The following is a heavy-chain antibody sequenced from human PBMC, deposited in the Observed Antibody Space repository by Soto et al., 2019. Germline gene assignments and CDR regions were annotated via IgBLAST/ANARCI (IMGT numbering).Heavy chain of an antibody. J-gene: IGHJ6*02. V-gene: IGHV3-33*03. D-gene: IGHD2-2*01. Sequence: PGGSLRLSCAATGFIFSGYGMHWVRQAPGKGLEWVAVVRHDGSNIHYADFVKGRFTISRDNSKNTLYLQMNSLRAEDTAVYYCAKEDGDGYCSSTSCYGGGMDVWGQGTTVTVSS. CDR1: GFIFSGYG. CDR3: AKEDGDGYCSSTSCYGGGMDV. CDR2: VRHDGSNI.